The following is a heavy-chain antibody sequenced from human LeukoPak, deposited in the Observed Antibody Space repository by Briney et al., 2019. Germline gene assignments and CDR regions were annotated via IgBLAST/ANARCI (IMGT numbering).Heavy chain of an antibody. V-gene: IGHV3-23*01. J-gene: IGHJ4*02. CDR2: ISGSGGST. CDR1: GFTFSSYA. CDR3: AKEIHIVVVTAILDY. Sequence: SGGSLRLSCAASGFTFSSYAMSWVRQAPGKGLEWVSAISGSGGSTYYADSVKGRFTISRDNSKNTLYLQMNSLRAEDTAVYYCAKEIHIVVVTAILDYWGQGTLATVSS. D-gene: IGHD2-21*02.